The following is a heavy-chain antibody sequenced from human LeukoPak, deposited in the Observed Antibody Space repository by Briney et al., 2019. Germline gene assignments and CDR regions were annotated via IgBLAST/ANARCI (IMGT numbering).Heavy chain of an antibody. V-gene: IGHV3-74*01. CDR1: GFTFSPYW. D-gene: IGHD1-26*01. J-gene: IGHJ4*02. CDR2: INSGGSST. CDR3: ARSFGGTYYFDY. Sequence: TGGSLRLSCAASGFTFSPYWMHWVRQAPGKGLVWVSHINSGGSSTSYADSVKGRFTISRDNAKNTLFLQMHSLRADDTAVYYCARSFGGTYYFDYWGQGTLVTVSS.